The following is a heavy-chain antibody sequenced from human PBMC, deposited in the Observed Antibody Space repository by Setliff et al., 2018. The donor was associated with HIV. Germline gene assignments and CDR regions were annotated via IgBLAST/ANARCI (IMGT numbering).Heavy chain of an antibody. V-gene: IGHV4-61*02. CDR3: ARHRDPPGTSWIYYYYMDL. CDR2: FYTSGGT. D-gene: IGHD6-13*01. Sequence: NPSETLSLTCTVSGGSISSGAYYWSWIRQPAGKGLEWIGRFYTSGGTKYNPSLKSRITISVDTSKKQFSLKLTSVTAADTAVYYCARHRDPPGTSWIYYYYMDLWGEGTTVTVSS. CDR1: GGSISSGAYY. J-gene: IGHJ6*03.